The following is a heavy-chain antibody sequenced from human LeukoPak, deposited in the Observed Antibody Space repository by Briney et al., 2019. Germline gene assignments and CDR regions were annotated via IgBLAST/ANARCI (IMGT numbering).Heavy chain of an antibody. CDR2: ISSSSSYI. Sequence: GGSLRLSCAASGFTLSNAWMSWVRQAPGKGLEWVSSISSSSSYIYYADSVKGRFTISRDNAKNSLYLQMNSLRAEDTAVYYCAREFDCSGGSCYSFYYYYYYMDVWGKGTTVTVSS. V-gene: IGHV3-21*01. CDR3: AREFDCSGGSCYSFYYYYYYMDV. CDR1: GFTLSNAW. J-gene: IGHJ6*03. D-gene: IGHD2-15*01.